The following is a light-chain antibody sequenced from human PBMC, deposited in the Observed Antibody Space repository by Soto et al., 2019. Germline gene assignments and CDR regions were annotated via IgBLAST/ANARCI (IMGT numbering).Light chain of an antibody. V-gene: IGKV3-20*01. CDR1: RSVSRNY. CDR3: QEYVTSPLT. CDR2: EAS. J-gene: IGKJ4*01. Sequence: EIGLTQSTATLALSHGERATLSCRASRSVSRNYLAWYQQKPGQAPRLLIYEASSRSTGIPDRFSGSASGTDFTLTISRLEPEDFAVYYCQEYVTSPLTFGGGTKVDIK.